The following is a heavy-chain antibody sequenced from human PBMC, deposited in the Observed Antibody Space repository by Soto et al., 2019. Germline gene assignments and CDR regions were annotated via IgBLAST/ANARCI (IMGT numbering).Heavy chain of an antibody. J-gene: IGHJ5*02. CDR3: ARKVGWLPYNWFDP. CDR2: IYYSGST. CDR1: GGSISSSSYY. Sequence: SETLSLTCTVSGGSISSSSYYWGWIRQPPGKGLEWIGSIYYSGSTYYNPSLKSRVTISVDTSKNQFSLKLSSVTAADTAVYYCARKVGWLPYNWFDPWGQGTLVTVSS. D-gene: IGHD6-19*01. V-gene: IGHV4-39*01.